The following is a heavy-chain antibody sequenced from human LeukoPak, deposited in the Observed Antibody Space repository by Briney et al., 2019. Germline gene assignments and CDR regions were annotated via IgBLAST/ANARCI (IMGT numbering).Heavy chain of an antibody. CDR2: ISGSSDDI. J-gene: IGHJ4*02. CDR3: ARRGYHDYSGFDY. V-gene: IGHV3-21*01. CDR1: EFAFSSYS. D-gene: IGHD1-26*01. Sequence: GGSLRLSCAGSEFAFSSYSMHWVRQAPGKGLKWVSSISGSSDDIYYADSVKGRFTISRDNSKNSLYLQMNRLRAEDTALYYCARRGYHDYSGFDYWGQGTLVTVSS.